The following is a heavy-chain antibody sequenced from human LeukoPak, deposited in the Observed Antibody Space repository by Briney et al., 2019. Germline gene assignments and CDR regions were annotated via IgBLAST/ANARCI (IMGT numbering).Heavy chain of an antibody. V-gene: IGHV1-2*02. Sequence: ASVKVSCKASGYTFTDYYLHWVRQAPGHGLEWMGWINPKTGVTKYAQNFQGRVTMTRDTSISTAYMEVSGLRSDDTAVFYCARDLAMYSPDLDYWGQGTLVTVSS. J-gene: IGHJ4*02. D-gene: IGHD1-26*01. CDR3: ARDLAMYSPDLDY. CDR1: GYTFTDYY. CDR2: INPKTGVT.